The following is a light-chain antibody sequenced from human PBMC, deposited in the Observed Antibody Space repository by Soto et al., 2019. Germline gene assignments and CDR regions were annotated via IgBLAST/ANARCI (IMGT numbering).Light chain of an antibody. J-gene: IGLJ1*01. CDR2: EVS. V-gene: IGLV2-14*01. CDR1: SSDVGGYNY. CDR3: SSSTSGSTPFV. Sequence: QSALTQPASVSGSPGQSITISCTGTSSDVGGYNYVSWYQQHPGKAPKLMISEVSNRPSGVSIRFSGSKSGNTASLTISGLQADDEADYYCSSSTSGSTPFVFGAGTKLTVL.